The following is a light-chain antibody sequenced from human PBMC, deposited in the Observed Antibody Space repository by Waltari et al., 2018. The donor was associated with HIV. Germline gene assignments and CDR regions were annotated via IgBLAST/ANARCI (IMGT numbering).Light chain of an antibody. V-gene: IGLV3-1*01. Sequence: SYALTQPPSVSVSPGQTASITCPGNNLGDEYDYWYQQKPGQSPHLLIYHDSKRPSGIPKRFSGSNSGNTATLTISGTQAMDEADYYCQAWDSSTNVYVFGTGTKVTVL. J-gene: IGLJ1*01. CDR2: HDS. CDR1: NLGDEY. CDR3: QAWDSSTNVYV.